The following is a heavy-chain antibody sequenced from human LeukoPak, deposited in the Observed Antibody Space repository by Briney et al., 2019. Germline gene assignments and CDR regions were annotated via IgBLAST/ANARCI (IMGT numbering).Heavy chain of an antibody. CDR3: ARESGITMVRGVHIP. Sequence: GGSLRLSCAASGFTFSSYWMHWVRQAPGKGLVGVSRINSDGRSTNYADSVKGRFTISRDNAKNTLYLQMNSLRAEDTAVYYCARESGITMVRGVHIPWGQGTLVTVSS. CDR2: INSDGRST. CDR1: GFTFSSYW. V-gene: IGHV3-74*01. J-gene: IGHJ5*02. D-gene: IGHD3-10*01.